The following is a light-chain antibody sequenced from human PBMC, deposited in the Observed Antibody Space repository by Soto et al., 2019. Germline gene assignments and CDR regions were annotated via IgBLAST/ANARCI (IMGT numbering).Light chain of an antibody. V-gene: IGLV2-8*01. J-gene: IGLJ3*02. CDR2: EVT. Sequence: QSALIQPPSASGSPGQSVTISCTGTSRDVGGYNYVSWYQQHPGKAPKLTIYEVTKRPSGVPDRFSGSKSGNTASLTVSGLQAEDEADYYCSSYAGSNNWVFGGGTKLTVL. CDR1: SRDVGGYNY. CDR3: SSYAGSNNWV.